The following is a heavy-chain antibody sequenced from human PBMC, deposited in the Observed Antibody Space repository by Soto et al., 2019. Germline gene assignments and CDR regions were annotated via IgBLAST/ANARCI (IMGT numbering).Heavy chain of an antibody. Sequence: EVQLVESGGALVKPGGSLRLSCVGSGFTFTNAWMTWVRQAPGKGLEWVGRITSKTDGGTIDYAAPVKDRFIISRDDSKNMVYLEMNSLKTEDTAVYFCTLRDYWGQGTLVTVAS. CDR3: TLRDY. CDR2: ITSKTDGGTI. D-gene: IGHD5-12*01. J-gene: IGHJ4*02. V-gene: IGHV3-15*07. CDR1: GFTFTNAW.